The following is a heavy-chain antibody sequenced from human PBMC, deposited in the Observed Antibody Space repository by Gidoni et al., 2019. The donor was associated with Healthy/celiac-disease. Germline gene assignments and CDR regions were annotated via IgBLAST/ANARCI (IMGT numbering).Heavy chain of an antibody. CDR2: ISGSGGST. CDR3: AKTRRIQLWLASFDY. Sequence: EVQLLESGGGLVQPGGSLRLSCAASGFTFGRYAMSWVRQAPGKGLEWVSAISGSGGSTYYADSVKGRFTISRDNSKNTLYLQMNSLRAEDTAVYYCAKTRRIQLWLASFDYWGQGTLVTVSS. V-gene: IGHV3-23*01. J-gene: IGHJ4*02. CDR1: GFTFGRYA. D-gene: IGHD5-18*01.